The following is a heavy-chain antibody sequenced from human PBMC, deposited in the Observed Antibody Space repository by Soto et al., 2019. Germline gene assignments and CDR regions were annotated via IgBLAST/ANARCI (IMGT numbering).Heavy chain of an antibody. CDR2: IYHSGST. V-gene: IGHV4-4*02. Sequence: SETLSLTCAVSGGYICSSNWWSWVRQPPGKGLEWIGEIYHSGSTNYNPSLKSRVTISVDKSKNQFSLKLSSVTAADTAVYYCARVWTTVTNWFDTWGQGTLVTVSS. D-gene: IGHD4-17*01. CDR1: GGYICSSNW. CDR3: ARVWTTVTNWFDT. J-gene: IGHJ5*02.